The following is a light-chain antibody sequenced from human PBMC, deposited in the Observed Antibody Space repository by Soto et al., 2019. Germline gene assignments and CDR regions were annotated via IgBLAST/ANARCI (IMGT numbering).Light chain of an antibody. CDR2: GSS. CDR3: QQYYQWGLS. CDR1: QNVATN. V-gene: IGKV3D-15*01. Sequence: VITQSPANLSVSPGEGVTLSCRASQNVATNLAWYQLKPGQAPRLLVYGSSTRATGIPATFSGSGSGTQFSLTISSLQSEDSAVYYCQQYYQWGLSFGGGTKVDIK. J-gene: IGKJ4*01.